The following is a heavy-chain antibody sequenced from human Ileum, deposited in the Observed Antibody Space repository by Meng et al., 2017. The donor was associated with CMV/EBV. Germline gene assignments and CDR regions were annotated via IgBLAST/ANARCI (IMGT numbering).Heavy chain of an antibody. V-gene: IGHV3-30*02. J-gene: IGHJ3*02. CDR2: IREDGSRK. CDR3: ATEYSSSPGVVLGDAFHI. Sequence: GGSLRLSCAASGFTFSTYGMHWVRQVSGKGLEWVAFIREDGSRKFYAASVKGRFTISRDNSKNTLYVQMNSLRDEDTAVYYCATEYSSSPGVVLGDAFHIWGQGTVVT. CDR1: GFTFSTYG. D-gene: IGHD6-6*01.